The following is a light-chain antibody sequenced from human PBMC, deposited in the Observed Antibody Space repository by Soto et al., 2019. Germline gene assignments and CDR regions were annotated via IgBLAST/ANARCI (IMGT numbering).Light chain of an antibody. V-gene: IGKV3-11*01. CDR3: QQRSTWPLT. CDR2: EAA. CDR1: QSVGRY. Sequence: EIVLTQSPATLALSPGDRATLSCRASQSVGRYLAWYQQKVGQAPRLLIYEAAARATGIPARFSGSGSGTDFTLTISSLAPEDFAVYYCQQRSTWPLTFGGGTKVEIK. J-gene: IGKJ4*01.